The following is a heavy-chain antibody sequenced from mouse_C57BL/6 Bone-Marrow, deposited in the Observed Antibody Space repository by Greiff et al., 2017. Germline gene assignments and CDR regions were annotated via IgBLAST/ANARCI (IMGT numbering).Heavy chain of an antibody. Sequence: VTLMVSGPGLVAPSQSLSITCTVSGFSLTSYALSWVRQPPGKGLEWLGVIWTGGGTNYNSAPKSRLSISKDNSKSQVFLKMNSLQTDDTARYYCARGGNYFDYWGQGTTLTVSS. V-gene: IGHV2-9-1*01. CDR2: IWTGGGT. D-gene: IGHD1-1*02. CDR3: ARGGNYFDY. J-gene: IGHJ2*01. CDR1: GFSLTSYA.